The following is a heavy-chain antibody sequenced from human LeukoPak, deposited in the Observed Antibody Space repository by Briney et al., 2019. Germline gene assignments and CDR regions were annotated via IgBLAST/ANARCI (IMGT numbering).Heavy chain of an antibody. CDR1: GFTFSSAW. Sequence: GGSLRLSCAASGFTFSSAWMSWVRQAPGKGLEWVANVNQDGSGKYYVDSVKGRFTISKDNAKNSLYLQMNSLRAEDTAVYYCARGGGATIWDAFDIWGQGTMVTVSS. D-gene: IGHD5-24*01. CDR3: ARGGGATIWDAFDI. J-gene: IGHJ3*02. V-gene: IGHV3-7*01. CDR2: VNQDGSGK.